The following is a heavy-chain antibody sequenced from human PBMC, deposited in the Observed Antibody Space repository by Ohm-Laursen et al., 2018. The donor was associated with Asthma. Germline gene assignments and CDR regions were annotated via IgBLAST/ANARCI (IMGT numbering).Heavy chain of an antibody. Sequence: SLRLSCAASGFTFDDYAMHWVRQAPGKGLEWVSGISWNSGSIGYADSVKGRFTISRDNAKNSLYLQMNSLRAEDTALYYCAKDIPATGGYGDYSVWGQGTTVTVSS. CDR2: ISWNSGSI. J-gene: IGHJ6*02. D-gene: IGHD4-17*01. CDR3: AKDIPATGGYGDYSV. CDR1: GFTFDDYA. V-gene: IGHV3-9*01.